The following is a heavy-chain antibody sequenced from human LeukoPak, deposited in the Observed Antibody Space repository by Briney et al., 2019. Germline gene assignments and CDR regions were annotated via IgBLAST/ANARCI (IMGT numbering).Heavy chain of an antibody. Sequence: ASVKVSCKASGYTFTGYYIHWVRQAPGQGLEWMGWINPNSGGTNYAQKFQGRVTMTRDMSTSTAYMELSSLRSEDTAVYYCAAVGCYYGSGSYYWGQGTLVTVSS. V-gene: IGHV1-2*02. D-gene: IGHD3-10*01. CDR2: INPNSGGT. J-gene: IGHJ4*02. CDR1: GYTFTGYY. CDR3: AAVGCYYGSGSYY.